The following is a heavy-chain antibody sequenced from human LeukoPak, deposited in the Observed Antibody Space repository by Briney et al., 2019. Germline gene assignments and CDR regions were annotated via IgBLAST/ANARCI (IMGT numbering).Heavy chain of an antibody. CDR2: ISGSGGST. Sequence: GGSLRLSCAASGFTFSSYAMSWVRQAPGKGLEWVSAISGSGGSTYYADSVKGRFTISRDNSKNTLYLQMNSLRAEGTAVYYCAKARVPRTVWDYWGQGTLVTVSS. V-gene: IGHV3-23*01. CDR1: GFTFSSYA. D-gene: IGHD1-1*01. J-gene: IGHJ4*02. CDR3: AKARVPRTVWDY.